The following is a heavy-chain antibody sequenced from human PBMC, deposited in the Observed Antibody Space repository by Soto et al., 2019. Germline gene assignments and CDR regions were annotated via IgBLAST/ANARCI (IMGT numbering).Heavy chain of an antibody. V-gene: IGHV3-23*01. J-gene: IGHJ4*02. Sequence: EVQLLESGGGVVQPGGSLRLSCAASGFTFSSYALSWVRQAPGQGLEWVSAISGSGGYTFYKDSVKGRFTISRDNSNNTLYLQMTSRRAEDPALYYCAKRGVSGSGSYFGGPFRNWGQGTLVTVSS. CDR2: ISGSGGYT. CDR3: AKRGVSGSGSYFGGPFRN. CDR1: GFTFSSYA. D-gene: IGHD3-10*01.